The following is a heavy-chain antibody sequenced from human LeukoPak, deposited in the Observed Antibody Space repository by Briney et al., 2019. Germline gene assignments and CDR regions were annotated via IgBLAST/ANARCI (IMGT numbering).Heavy chain of an antibody. Sequence: GASVKLSCKTSGYRVIGEYMHWVRQAPGQGFEFMGRINPDSGFTNLAPKFQGRLTLTRDTSISTAYMELRRLRFHDTAGYYCAPTAEGYTCNWRVRGLGTVVTVSS. J-gene: IGHJ4*02. V-gene: IGHV1-2*06. CDR2: INPDSGFT. CDR3: APTAEGYTCNWRV. D-gene: IGHD1-1*01. CDR1: GYRVIGEY.